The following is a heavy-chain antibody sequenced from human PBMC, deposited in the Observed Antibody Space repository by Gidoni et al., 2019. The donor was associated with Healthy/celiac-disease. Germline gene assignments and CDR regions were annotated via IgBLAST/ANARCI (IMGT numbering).Heavy chain of an antibody. J-gene: IGHJ4*02. Sequence: EVQLLESGGGLVQPGGSLRLSCAASGFTFSSYAMSWVRQAPGKGLEWVSAISGSGGSTYYADSVKGRFTISRDNSKNTLYLQMNSLRAEDTAVYYCAKGTGYYYDSSGYWPWGGQGTLVTVSS. V-gene: IGHV3-23*01. CDR2: ISGSGGST. CDR3: AKGTGYYYDSSGYWPW. CDR1: GFTFSSYA. D-gene: IGHD3-22*01.